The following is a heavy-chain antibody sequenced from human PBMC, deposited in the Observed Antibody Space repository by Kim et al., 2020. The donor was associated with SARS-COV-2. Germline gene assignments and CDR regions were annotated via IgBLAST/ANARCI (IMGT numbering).Heavy chain of an antibody. Sequence: DDAVSVKSRITINPDTSKNQLSLQLNSGTPDDTAVYYCARQKRAGSCMDVWGQGTTVTVSS. CDR3: ARQKRAGSCMDV. J-gene: IGHJ6*02. D-gene: IGHD6-25*01. V-gene: IGHV6-1*01.